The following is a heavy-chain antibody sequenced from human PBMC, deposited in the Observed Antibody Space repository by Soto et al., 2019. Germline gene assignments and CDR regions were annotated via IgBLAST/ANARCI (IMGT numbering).Heavy chain of an antibody. CDR3: ATGPQRNPIHFY. V-gene: IGHV3-53*01. D-gene: IGHD1-1*01. CDR2: ISSYDST. CDR1: EDIASHNC. Sequence: PAVPLSPSCAALEDIASHNCKTWVRQAPGKGLEWIAVISSYDSTHYADSVTGRFTISRDSSENTVFLQMNSLRAEDTAIYYCATGPQRNPIHFYWGQ. J-gene: IGHJ4*02.